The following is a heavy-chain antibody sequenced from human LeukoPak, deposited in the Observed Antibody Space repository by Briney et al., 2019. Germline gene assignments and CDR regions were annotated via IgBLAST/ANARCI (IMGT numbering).Heavy chain of an antibody. V-gene: IGHV1-2*02. Sequence: ASVKVSCKASGYIVIGYYIHWVRQAPGQGLEWMGWIKPDSGDTNYVQRLQGRVTMTRDTSISTAYMELSSLRSDDTAVYYCARFAQDWGTFDNWGQGTLVTVSS. D-gene: IGHD7-27*01. CDR3: ARFAQDWGTFDN. CDR1: GYIVIGYY. J-gene: IGHJ4*02. CDR2: IKPDSGDT.